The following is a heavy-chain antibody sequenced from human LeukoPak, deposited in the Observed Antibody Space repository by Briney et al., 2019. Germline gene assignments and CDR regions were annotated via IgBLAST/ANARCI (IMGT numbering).Heavy chain of an antibody. CDR2: ISSSSSYI. Sequence: GGSLRLSCAASGFTFSTYSMNWVRQAPGKGLEWVSSISSSSSYIYYADSVKGRFTISRDNAKNSLYLQMNSLRAEDTAVYYCAREVYSGSWSYYFDYWGQGTLVTVSS. D-gene: IGHD6-13*01. J-gene: IGHJ4*02. V-gene: IGHV3-21*01. CDR1: GFTFSTYS. CDR3: AREVYSGSWSYYFDY.